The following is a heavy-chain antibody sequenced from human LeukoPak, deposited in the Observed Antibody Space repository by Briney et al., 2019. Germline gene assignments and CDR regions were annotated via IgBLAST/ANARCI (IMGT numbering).Heavy chain of an antibody. V-gene: IGHV4-39*01. J-gene: IGHJ4*02. Sequence: PSETLSLTCTVSGGSISSSSYYWGWIRQPPGKGLEWIGSIYYSGSTYYNPSLKSRVTISVDTSKNQFSLKLSSVTAADTAVYYCARRERWENYWGQGTLVTVSP. CDR2: IYYSGST. CDR1: GGSISSSSYY. CDR3: ARRERWENY. D-gene: IGHD1-26*01.